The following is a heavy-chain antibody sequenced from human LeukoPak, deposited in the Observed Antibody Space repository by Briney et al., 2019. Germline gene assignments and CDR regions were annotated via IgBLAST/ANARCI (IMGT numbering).Heavy chain of an antibody. CDR2: IYPGDSDI. Sequence: GEPMKVSCGGSGYRFTSSWIGWVRQMPGKGLEWMGIIYPGDSDIRYSPSFQGQVTISADKSITTAYLQWSSLKASDTAIYYCARGLYCSGGSCRFDYWGQGTLVTVSS. CDR3: ARGLYCSGGSCRFDY. V-gene: IGHV5-51*01. J-gene: IGHJ4*02. D-gene: IGHD2-15*01. CDR1: GYRFTSSW.